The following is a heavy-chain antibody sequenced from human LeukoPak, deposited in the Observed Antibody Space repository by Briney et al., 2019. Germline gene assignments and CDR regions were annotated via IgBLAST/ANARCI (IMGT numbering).Heavy chain of an antibody. V-gene: IGHV3-21*01. D-gene: IGHD3-22*01. CDR1: GFTFSSYS. CDR3: ARDRRYYDSSGTPYGMDV. Sequence: PGGSLRLSCAASGFTFSSYSMNWVRQAPGKGLEWVSSISSSSSYIYYADSVKGRFTISRDNAKNSLYLQMNSLRAEDTAVYYCARDRRYYDSSGTPYGMDVWGQGTTVTVSS. CDR2: ISSSSSYI. J-gene: IGHJ6*02.